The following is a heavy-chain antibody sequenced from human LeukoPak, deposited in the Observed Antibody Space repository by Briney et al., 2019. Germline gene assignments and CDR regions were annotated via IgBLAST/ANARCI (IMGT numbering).Heavy chain of an antibody. CDR2: FDPEDGET. V-gene: IGHV1-24*01. J-gene: IGHJ4*02. Sequence: GASVKVSCKVSGYTLTELSMHWVRQAPGKGLEWMGGFDPEDGETIYAQKFQGRVTMTTDTSTSTAFMELRSLRSDDTAVYYCARDRRLDYQLPADYWGQGTLVTVSS. CDR3: ARDRRLDYQLPADY. CDR1: GYTLTELS. D-gene: IGHD2-2*01.